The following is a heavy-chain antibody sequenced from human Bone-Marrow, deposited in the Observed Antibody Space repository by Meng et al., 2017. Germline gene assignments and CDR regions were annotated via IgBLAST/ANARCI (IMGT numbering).Heavy chain of an antibody. CDR3: ARDADYYDSSGRINWFDP. J-gene: IGHJ5*02. CDR2: INTNTGNP. D-gene: IGHD3-22*01. V-gene: IGHV7-4-1*02. CDR1: GYTCTSYA. Sequence: QVQLVQSGSELKKPGAAVKVSCKDSGYTCTSYAMNWVRQAPGQGLEWMGWINTNTGNPTYAQGFTGRFVFSLDTSVSTAYLQISSLKAEDTAVYYCARDADYYDSSGRINWFDPWGQGTLVTVSS.